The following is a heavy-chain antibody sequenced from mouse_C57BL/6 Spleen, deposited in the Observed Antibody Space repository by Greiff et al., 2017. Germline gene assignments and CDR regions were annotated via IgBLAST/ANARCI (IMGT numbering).Heavy chain of an antibody. Sequence: QVQLKQPGAELVRPGTSVKLSCKASGYTFTSYWMHWVKQRPGQGLEWIGVIDPSDSYTNYNQKFKGKATLTVDTSSSTAYMQLSSLTSEDSAVYYCARGTAQATEFAYWGQGTLVTVSA. CDR1: GYTFTSYW. D-gene: IGHD3-1*01. J-gene: IGHJ3*01. CDR2: IDPSDSYT. V-gene: IGHV1-59*01. CDR3: ARGTAQATEFAY.